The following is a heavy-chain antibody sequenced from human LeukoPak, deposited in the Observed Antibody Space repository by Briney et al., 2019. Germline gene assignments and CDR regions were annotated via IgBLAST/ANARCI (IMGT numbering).Heavy chain of an antibody. Sequence: PSQTLSLTCAVSGGSISSGGYSWSWSRQPPGKGLEWIGYIYHSGSTYYNPSLKSRVTISVDRSKNQFSLKLSSVTAADTAVYYCARAEGYYYALVYWGQETLVTVSS. CDR1: GGSISSGGYS. CDR2: IYHSGST. J-gene: IGHJ4*02. D-gene: IGHD3-22*01. V-gene: IGHV4-30-2*01. CDR3: ARAEGYYYALVY.